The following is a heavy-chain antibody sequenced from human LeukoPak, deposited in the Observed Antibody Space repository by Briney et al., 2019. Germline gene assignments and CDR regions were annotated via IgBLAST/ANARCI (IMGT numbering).Heavy chain of an antibody. CDR2: IYSGGST. J-gene: IGHJ3*02. CDR3: ARGVVPAAMGHDAFDI. CDR1: GFTVSSNY. V-gene: IGHV3-66*02. D-gene: IGHD2-2*01. Sequence: GGSLSLSCAASGFTVSSNYMSWVRQAPGKGLEWVSVIYSGGSTYYADSVKGRFTISRDNSKNTLYLQMNSLRAEDTAVYYCARGVVPAAMGHDAFDIWGQGTMVTVSS.